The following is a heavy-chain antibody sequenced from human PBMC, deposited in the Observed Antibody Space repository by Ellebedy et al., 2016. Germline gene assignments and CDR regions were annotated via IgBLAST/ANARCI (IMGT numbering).Heavy chain of an antibody. CDR2: IYYSGST. D-gene: IGHD1-26*01. Sequence: SETLSLTXTVSGGSISSSSYYWGWIRQPPGKGLEWIGSIYYSGSTYYNPSLKSRVTISVDTSKNQFSLKLSSVTAADTAVYYCASKPGGSYYGNDYWGQGTLVTVSS. CDR3: ASKPGGSYYGNDY. CDR1: GGSISSSSYY. J-gene: IGHJ4*02. V-gene: IGHV4-39*01.